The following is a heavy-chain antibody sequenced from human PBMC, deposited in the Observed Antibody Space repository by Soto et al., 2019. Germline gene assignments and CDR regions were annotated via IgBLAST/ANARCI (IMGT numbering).Heavy chain of an antibody. CDR3: ARAGDYPLTGAFDV. J-gene: IGHJ3*01. CDR1: GDSIISGYY. Sequence: SATLSLTCAVSGDSIISGYYWAWIRLPPGKALEWSGIIYHSGTTYYNPSLKSRVTISVDTSKNQFSLKLSSVTAADTAMYYCARAGDYPLTGAFDVWGQGTMVTVSS. CDR2: IYHSGTT. D-gene: IGHD4-17*01. V-gene: IGHV4-38-2*01.